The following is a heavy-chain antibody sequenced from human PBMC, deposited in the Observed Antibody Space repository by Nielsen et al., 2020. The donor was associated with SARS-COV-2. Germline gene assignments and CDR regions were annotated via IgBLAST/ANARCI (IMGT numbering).Heavy chain of an antibody. J-gene: IGHJ4*02. Sequence: GGSLRLSCTVSGFIFSDYRMNWVRQVPGKGLEWVASISGVSNYIFYSELVKGRFTMSRDNAKNSLYLQMNSLRVEDTALYYCARDGKDSKRWHQRVDYCGQGTMVTVSS. CDR1: GFIFSDYR. CDR3: ARDGKDSKRWHQRVDY. CDR2: ISGVSNYI. V-gene: IGHV3-21*01. D-gene: IGHD2-15*01.